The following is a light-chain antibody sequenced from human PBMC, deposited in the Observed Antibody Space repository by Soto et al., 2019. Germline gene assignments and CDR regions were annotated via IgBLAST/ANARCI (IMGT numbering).Light chain of an antibody. V-gene: IGKV3-20*01. CDR1: QSVSSY. J-gene: IGKJ1*01. Sequence: EIVLTQSPATLSLSPGERATLSCRASQSVSSYLAWYQQKPGQAPRLLIYDASNRATGIPDRFSGSGSGTDFTLTISRLEPEDSAVYYCQQYGSSRWTFGQGTKVDIK. CDR3: QQYGSSRWT. CDR2: DAS.